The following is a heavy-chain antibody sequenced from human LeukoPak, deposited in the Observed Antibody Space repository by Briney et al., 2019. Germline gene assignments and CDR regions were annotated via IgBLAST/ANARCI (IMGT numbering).Heavy chain of an antibody. D-gene: IGHD6-13*01. CDR3: ARSSIAAAGKGY. CDR2: ISSSGSTI. CDR1: GFTFSSYE. J-gene: IGHJ4*02. Sequence: GGSLRLSCAASGFTFSSYEMNWVRQAPGKGLEWVSYISSSGSTIYYADSVKGRFTISRDNAKNSLYLQMNSLRAEDTAVYYCARSSIAAAGKGYWGQGTLVTVSS. V-gene: IGHV3-48*03.